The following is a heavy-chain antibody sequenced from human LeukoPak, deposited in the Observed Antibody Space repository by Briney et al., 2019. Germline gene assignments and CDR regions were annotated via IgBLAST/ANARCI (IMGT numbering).Heavy chain of an antibody. CDR2: IYITGST. D-gene: IGHD3-22*01. CDR1: GGSIINYY. CDR3: ARLKYYDSTGYSPGYYMDV. V-gene: IGHV4-4*07. J-gene: IGHJ6*03. Sequence: SETLSLTCTVSGGSIINYYWSWLRQSAGTGLEWVGRIYITGSTNYNPSLQSRLSMSVDTSKNQFSLRLTSVSAADTAVYYCARLKYYDSTGYSPGYYMDVWGKGSTVTVSS.